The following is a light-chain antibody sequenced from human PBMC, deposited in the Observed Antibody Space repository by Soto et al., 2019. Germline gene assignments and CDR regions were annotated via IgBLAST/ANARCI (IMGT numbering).Light chain of an antibody. CDR3: QSYDSSLSGYV. J-gene: IGLJ1*01. CDR2: GYI. CDR1: SSNIGARYD. Sequence: QSVLPQTPSVSGTPGQTVTISCSGSSSNIGARYDVHWYQLLPGTAPKLLIYGYINRPSGVPDRFSGSQSGASASLAITGLQAEDEADYYCQSYDSSLSGYVFGTGTKVTVL. V-gene: IGLV1-40*01.